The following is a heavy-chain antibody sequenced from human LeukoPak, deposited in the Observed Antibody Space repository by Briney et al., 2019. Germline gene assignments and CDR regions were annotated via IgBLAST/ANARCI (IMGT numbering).Heavy chain of an antibody. CDR3: ARLGSSWYQNWFDP. D-gene: IGHD6-13*01. J-gene: IGHJ5*02. CDR2: IYYSRTT. Sequence: SETLSLTCTVSGGSISSSSYYWGWGRQPPGKGVEWIGSIYYSRTTYYNPSLKSRVTISVDTSKNQFSLKLSSVTAADTAVYYCARLGSSWYQNWFDPWGQGTLVTVSS. CDR1: GGSISSSSYY. V-gene: IGHV4-39*01.